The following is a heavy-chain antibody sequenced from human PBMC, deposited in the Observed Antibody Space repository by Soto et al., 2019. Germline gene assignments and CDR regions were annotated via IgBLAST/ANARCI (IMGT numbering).Heavy chain of an antibody. D-gene: IGHD4-17*01. CDR1: GFTFDDYA. CDR2: ISWNSGSI. V-gene: IGHV3-9*01. J-gene: IGHJ4*02. Sequence: GGSLRLSCAASGFTFDDYAMHWVRQAPGKGLEWVSGISWNSGSIGYADSVKGRFTISRDNAKNSLYLQMNSLRAEDTALYYCAKASGAQYYFDYWGQGTLVTVSS. CDR3: AKASGAQYYFDY.